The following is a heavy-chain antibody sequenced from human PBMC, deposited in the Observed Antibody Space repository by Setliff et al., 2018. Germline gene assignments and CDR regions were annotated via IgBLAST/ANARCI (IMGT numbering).Heavy chain of an antibody. V-gene: IGHV4-38-2*01. CDR2: IYHSGST. D-gene: IGHD3-10*01. J-gene: IGHJ5*02. Sequence: LSLTCAVSGYSISSGYYWGWIRQPPGKGLEWIGSIYHSGSTYYNPSLKSRVTISVDTSKNQFSLKLSSVTAADTAVYYCARHVYGSGSYYNWFDPWGQGTLVTV. CDR1: GYSISSGYY. CDR3: ARHVYGSGSYYNWFDP.